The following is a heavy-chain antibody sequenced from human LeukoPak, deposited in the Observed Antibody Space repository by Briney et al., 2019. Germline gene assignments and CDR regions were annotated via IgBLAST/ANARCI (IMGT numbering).Heavy chain of an antibody. J-gene: IGHJ4*02. D-gene: IGHD6-13*01. CDR2: ISYDGSHN. V-gene: IGHV3-30*18. Sequence: GGSLRLSCAASGFTFSSYGMHWVRQAPGKGLEWVAFISYDGSHNYYADSVKGRFTISRDNSKNTLYLQTNSLRAEDTAVYYCAKKGAVGIAAAAFDCWGQGTLVTVSS. CDR1: GFTFSSYG. CDR3: AKKGAVGIAAAAFDC.